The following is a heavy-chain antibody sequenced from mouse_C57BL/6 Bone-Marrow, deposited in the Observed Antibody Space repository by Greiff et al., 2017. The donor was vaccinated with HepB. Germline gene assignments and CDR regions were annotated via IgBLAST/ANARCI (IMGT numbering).Heavy chain of an antibody. CDR2: ISSGGSYT. Sequence: EVHLVESGGDLVKPGGSLKLSCAASGFTFSSYGMSWVRQTPDKRLEWVATISSGGSYTYYPDSVKGRITISRDNAKNTLYLQMSSLKSEDTAMYYGARHSHYGSSHWGQGTTLTVSS. CDR3: ARHSHYGSSH. V-gene: IGHV5-6*01. CDR1: GFTFSSYG. J-gene: IGHJ2*01. D-gene: IGHD1-1*01.